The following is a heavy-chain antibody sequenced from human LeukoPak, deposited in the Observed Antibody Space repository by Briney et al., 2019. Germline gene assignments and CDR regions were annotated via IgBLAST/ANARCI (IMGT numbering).Heavy chain of an antibody. CDR2: IRSKANSYAT. CDR3: TRLFTRGYDILTGYYSGDY. Sequence: PGGSLRLSCAASGFTFSGSAMHWVRQASGKGLEWVGRIRSKANSYATAYAASVKGRFTISRDDSKNPAYLQMNSLKTEDTAVDYRTRLFTRGYDILTGYYSGDYWGQGTLVTVSS. CDR1: GFTFSGSA. D-gene: IGHD3-9*01. V-gene: IGHV3-73*01. J-gene: IGHJ4*02.